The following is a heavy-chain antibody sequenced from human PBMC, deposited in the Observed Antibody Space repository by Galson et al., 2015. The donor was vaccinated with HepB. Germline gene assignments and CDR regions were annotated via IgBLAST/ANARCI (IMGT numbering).Heavy chain of an antibody. CDR3: VGGLLEGPMWYPYYVYY. CDR1: GFNFSKYW. J-gene: IGHJ4*02. D-gene: IGHD1-26*01. Sequence: LRLSCAASGFNFSKYWMHWVRQAPGMGLEWISRMKSDGTSISYVDPVKGRFTIARDHARNTLFLQMNRLRAEDTAVYYCVGGLLEGPMWYPYYVYYWGQGVLVTVS. V-gene: IGHV3-74*01. CDR2: MKSDGTSI.